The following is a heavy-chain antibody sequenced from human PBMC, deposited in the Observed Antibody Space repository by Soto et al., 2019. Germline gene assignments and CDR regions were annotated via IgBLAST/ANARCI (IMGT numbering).Heavy chain of an antibody. CDR1: VFAFSSYA. CDR2: ISGSGGST. D-gene: IGHD2-15*01. J-gene: IGHJ5*02. Sequence: PWGSVRLSCAASVFAFSSYAMSWVRQAPGKGLEWVSAISGSGGSTYYADSVKGRFTISRDNSKNTLYLQMNSLRAEDTAVYYCANNEGIFNKDLPLNCFDPCGQGTLVTVS. V-gene: IGHV3-23*01. CDR3: ANNEGIFNKDLPLNCFDP.